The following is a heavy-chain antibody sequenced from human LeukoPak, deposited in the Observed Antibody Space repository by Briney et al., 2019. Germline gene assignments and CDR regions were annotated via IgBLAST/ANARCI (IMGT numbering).Heavy chain of an antibody. J-gene: IGHJ4*02. D-gene: IGHD2-2*01. CDR2: ISGNSGSI. CDR3: AKDLVVVPAAGDSFDS. CDR1: GFTFNNYA. V-gene: IGHV3-23*01. Sequence: GGSLRLSCAASGFTFNNYAMNWVRQAPGKGLEWGSVISGNSGSIYYADSVKGRFTISRDNSKNTVYLQMDSLRAEDTAIYYCAKDLVVVPAAGDSFDSWGQGTLVTVSS.